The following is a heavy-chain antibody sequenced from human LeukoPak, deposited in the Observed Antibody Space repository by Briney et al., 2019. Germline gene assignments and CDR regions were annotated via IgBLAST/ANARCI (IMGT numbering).Heavy chain of an antibody. J-gene: IGHJ5*02. V-gene: IGHV4-38-2*02. Sequence: SETLSLTCTVSAHSISSGYYWGWIRQPPGKGLEWIGSIYYSGSTYYNPSLKSRVTISVDTSKNQFSLKLSSVTAADTAVYYCARYGSGYFDPWGQGTLVTVSS. CDR1: AHSISSGYY. D-gene: IGHD3-10*01. CDR3: ARYGSGYFDP. CDR2: IYYSGST.